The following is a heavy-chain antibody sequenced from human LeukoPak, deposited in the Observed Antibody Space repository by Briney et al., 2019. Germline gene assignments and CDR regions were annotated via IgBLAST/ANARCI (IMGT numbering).Heavy chain of an antibody. CDR3: VTPRSWELSDMAV. CDR2: VYHNEET. Sequence: SETLSLTCTVSGYSITTNYYWAWIRQSPGTGLEWIGSVYHNEETYYNPSLKSRVIISVDTSKNEFSLRLTSVTAADTAVYYCVTPRSWELSDMAVWGKGTTVIVSS. D-gene: IGHD1-26*01. J-gene: IGHJ6*03. V-gene: IGHV4-38-2*02. CDR1: GYSITTNYY.